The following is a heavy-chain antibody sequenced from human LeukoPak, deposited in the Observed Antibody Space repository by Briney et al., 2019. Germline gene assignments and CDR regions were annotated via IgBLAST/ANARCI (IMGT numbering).Heavy chain of an antibody. CDR2: INHSGST. J-gene: IGHJ4*02. D-gene: IGHD3-16*02. CDR3: ARHAADSSCDY. CDR1: GGSFSGYY. V-gene: IGHV4-34*01. Sequence: SETLSLTCAVYGGSFSGYYWSWIRQPPGKGLEWIGEINHSGSTNYNPSLKSRVTISVDTSKNQFSLKLSSVTAADTAVYYCARHAADSSCDYWGRGTLVTVSS.